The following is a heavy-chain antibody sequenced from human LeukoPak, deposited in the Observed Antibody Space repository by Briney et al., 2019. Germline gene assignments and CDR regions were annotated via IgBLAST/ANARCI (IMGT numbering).Heavy chain of an antibody. Sequence: SETLSLTCAVSGGSISSSNWGSWVRQPPGKGLEWIGSIYYSGSTYYNPSLKSRVTISVDTSKNQFSLKLSSVTAADTAVYYCARVYSSSWYNPYYYYYMDVWGKGTTVTVSS. V-gene: IGHV4-4*02. CDR3: ARVYSSSWYNPYYYYYMDV. D-gene: IGHD6-13*01. CDR2: IYYSGST. J-gene: IGHJ6*03. CDR1: GGSISSSNW.